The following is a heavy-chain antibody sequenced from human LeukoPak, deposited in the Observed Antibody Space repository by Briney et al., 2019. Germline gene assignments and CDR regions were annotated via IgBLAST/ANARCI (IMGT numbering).Heavy chain of an antibody. D-gene: IGHD2-15*01. CDR3: TRDHCRGDNCPSFDY. V-gene: IGHV1-18*04. J-gene: IGHJ4*01. CDR2: IGAYNGDT. CDR1: GYTLTSFG. Sequence: GASVKVSCKPSGYTLTSFGISWVRQAPGQGLEWMGWIGAYNGDTNYAQKFQGRVTMTTDTSTSTAYMDLRSLRSDDTAVYYCTRDHCRGDNCPSFDYWGQERWSPSPQ.